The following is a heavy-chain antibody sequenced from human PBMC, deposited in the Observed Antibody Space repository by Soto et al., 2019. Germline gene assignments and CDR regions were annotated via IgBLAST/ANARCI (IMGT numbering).Heavy chain of an antibody. CDR1: GGTFGSYA. J-gene: IGHJ6*02. CDR3: ARSQGSSTSLEIYYYYYYGMDV. CDR2: IIPIPGTA. Sequence: QVQLVQSGAEVKKPGSSVKVSCKASGGTFGSYAISWVRQAPGQGLEWMGGIIPIPGTANYAQKFQGRVTIAADEYTSTAYMELSSLRSEETAVYYCARSQGSSTSLEIYYYYYYGMDVWGQGTTVTVSS. D-gene: IGHD2-2*01. V-gene: IGHV1-69*01.